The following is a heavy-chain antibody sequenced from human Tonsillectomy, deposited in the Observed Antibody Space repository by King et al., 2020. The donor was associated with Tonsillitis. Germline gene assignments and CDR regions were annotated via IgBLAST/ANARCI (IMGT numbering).Heavy chain of an antibody. CDR3: ARDPLRRFDY. CDR2: INEEGSEK. CDR1: GFTCRDYW. V-gene: IGHV3-7*03. J-gene: IGHJ4*02. Sequence: VQLVESGGGLVQPGGSLRLSCAASGFTCRDYWMTWVRQAPGKGLEWVANINEEGSEKNYVDSLKGRFSISRDNAKNSLYLQMNSLRAEDTAVYYCARDPLRRFDYWGQGTLVTVSS.